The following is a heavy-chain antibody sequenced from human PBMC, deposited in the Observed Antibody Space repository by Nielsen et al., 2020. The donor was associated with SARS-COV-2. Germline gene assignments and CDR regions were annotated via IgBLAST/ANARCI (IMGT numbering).Heavy chain of an antibody. CDR1: GFTFSSYA. CDR2: ISYDGSNK. V-gene: IGHV3-30-3*01. D-gene: IGHD6-13*01. Sequence: GESLKISCAASGFTFSSYAMHWVRQAPGKGLEWVAVISYDGSNKYYADSVKGRFTISRDNSKNTLYLQMNSLRAEDTAVYYCARDLGHGSSWYFAPPIQNMDVWGQGTTVTVSS. CDR3: ARDLGHGSSWYFAPPIQNMDV. J-gene: IGHJ6*02.